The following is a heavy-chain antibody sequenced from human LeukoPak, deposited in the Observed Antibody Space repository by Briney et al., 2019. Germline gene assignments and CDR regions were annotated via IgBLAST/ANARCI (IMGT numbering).Heavy chain of an antibody. CDR2: ISYDGSNK. Sequence: GRSLRLSCAASGFTFSSYGMRWVRQAPGKGLEWVAVISYDGSNKYYADSVKGRFTISRDNSKNTLYLQMNSLRAEDTAVYYCARSYGSGSLLDYWGQGTLVTVSS. J-gene: IGHJ4*02. CDR1: GFTFSSYG. D-gene: IGHD3-10*01. V-gene: IGHV3-30*03. CDR3: ARSYGSGSLLDY.